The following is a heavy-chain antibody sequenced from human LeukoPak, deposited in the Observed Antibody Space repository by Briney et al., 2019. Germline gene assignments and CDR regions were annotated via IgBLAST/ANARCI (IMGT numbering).Heavy chain of an antibody. CDR3: ANSPGVDIVATDGWYFDL. D-gene: IGHD5-12*01. V-gene: IGHV4-59*12. CDR1: GGSISSYY. J-gene: IGHJ2*01. Sequence: SETLSLTCTVSGGSISSYYWSWIRQPPGKGLEWIGYIYYSGSTNYNPSLKSRVTISVDRSKNQFSLKLSSVTAADTAVYYCANSPGVDIVATDGWYFDLWGRGTLVTVSS. CDR2: IYYSGST.